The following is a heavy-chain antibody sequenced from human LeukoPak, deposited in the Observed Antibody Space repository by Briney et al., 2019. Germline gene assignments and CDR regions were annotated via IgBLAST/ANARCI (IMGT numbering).Heavy chain of an antibody. CDR2: LSWDSASL. Sequence: PGGSLRLSCAASGLTFDNYAMHWVRQAPGKGLEWVSGLSWDSASLAYADSVKGRFTISRDNAKNSLYLQMNSLRSEDTAFYYCARDRNYYASGSTDYWGHGSLVTVSS. D-gene: IGHD3-10*01. J-gene: IGHJ4*01. CDR1: GLTFDNYA. V-gene: IGHV3-9*01. CDR3: ARDRNYYASGSTDY.